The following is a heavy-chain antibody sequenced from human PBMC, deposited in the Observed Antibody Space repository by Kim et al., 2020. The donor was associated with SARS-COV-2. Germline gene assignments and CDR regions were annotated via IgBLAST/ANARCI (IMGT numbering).Heavy chain of an antibody. D-gene: IGHD2-15*01. CDR3: ARGGGGSPYGVDV. V-gene: IGHV3-11*05. J-gene: IGHJ6*02. Sequence: YADAGKGRFTISRDNARNALYLQMNRLRAEDTAVDYCARGGGGSPYGVDVWGQGTTVTVSS.